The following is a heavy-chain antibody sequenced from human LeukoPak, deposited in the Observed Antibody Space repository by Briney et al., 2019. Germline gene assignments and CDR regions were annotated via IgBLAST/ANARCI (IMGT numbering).Heavy chain of an antibody. Sequence: SETLSLTCTVSGGSISSSGYYWGWIRQPPGKGLEWIASIYYSGSTYYNPSLKSRVTISVDTFKNQLSLKLSSLTAADTAVYYCARHEYSGSYYGLSWFDPWGQGTLVTVSS. V-gene: IGHV4-39*01. CDR1: GGSISSSGYY. CDR2: IYYSGST. D-gene: IGHD1-26*01. CDR3: ARHEYSGSYYGLSWFDP. J-gene: IGHJ5*02.